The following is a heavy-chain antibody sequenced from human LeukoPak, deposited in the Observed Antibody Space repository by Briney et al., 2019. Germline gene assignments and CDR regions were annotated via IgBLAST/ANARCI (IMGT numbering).Heavy chain of an antibody. CDR1: GGSFSGYY. CDR3: ASPSWGGYCSGGSCYQSRGNYYYGMDV. J-gene: IGHJ6*02. V-gene: IGHV4-34*01. CDR2: INHSGST. Sequence: ESSETLSLTCAVYGGSFSGYYWSWIRQPPGKGLEWIGEINHSGSTNYNPSLKSRVTISVDTSKNQFSLKLSSVTAADTAVYYCASPSWGGYCSGGSCYQSRGNYYYGMDVWGQGTTVTVSS. D-gene: IGHD2-15*01.